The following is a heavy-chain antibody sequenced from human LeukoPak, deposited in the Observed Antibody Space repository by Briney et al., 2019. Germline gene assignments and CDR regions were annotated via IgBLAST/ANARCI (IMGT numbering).Heavy chain of an antibody. Sequence: GGSLGLSCAASGFTVSNNYMNWVRHAPGKGLEWVSLIYSGGDTHYADSVKGRFTISRDSSKNTLYLQMNSLRAEDTAVYYCARDPPAVRTNTYAWGQGTPVTVS. J-gene: IGHJ5*02. V-gene: IGHV3-66*01. CDR1: GFTVSNNY. CDR3: ARDPPAVRTNTYA. D-gene: IGHD4/OR15-4a*01. CDR2: IYSGGDT.